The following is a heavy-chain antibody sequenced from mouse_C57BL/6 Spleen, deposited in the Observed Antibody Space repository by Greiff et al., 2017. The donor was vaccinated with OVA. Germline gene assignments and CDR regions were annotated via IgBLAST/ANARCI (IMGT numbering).Heavy chain of an antibody. J-gene: IGHJ3*01. V-gene: IGHV5-4*01. CDR3: ARGWMDSSSFAY. CDR1: GFTFSSYA. CDR2: ISDGGSYT. D-gene: IGHD1-1*01. Sequence: DVHLVESGGGLVKPGGSLKLSCAASGFTFSSYAMSWVRQTPEKRLEWVATISDGGSYTYYPDNAKNNLYLQMNQLKSEDTAIDDCARGWMDSSSFAYWGQGTLVTVSA.